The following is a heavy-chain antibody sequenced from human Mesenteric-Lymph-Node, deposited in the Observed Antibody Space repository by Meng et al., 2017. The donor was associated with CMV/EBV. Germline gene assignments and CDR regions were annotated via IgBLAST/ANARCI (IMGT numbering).Heavy chain of an antibody. CDR1: GGTFSNFA. CDR2: IIPLYGTP. Sequence: SVKVSCKASGGTFSNFAISWLRQPPGQGLEWMGGIIPLYGTPTYAQKFQGRVTITTDESTSTAFMDLSSLTSDDTAVYYCARPLYTSSWSDYFDHWGQGTLVTVSS. D-gene: IGHD6-13*01. J-gene: IGHJ4*02. V-gene: IGHV1-69*05. CDR3: ARPLYTSSWSDYFDH.